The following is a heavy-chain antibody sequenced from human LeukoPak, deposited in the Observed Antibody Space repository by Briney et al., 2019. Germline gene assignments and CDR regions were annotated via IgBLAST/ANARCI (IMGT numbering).Heavy chain of an antibody. CDR2: MSYDRGNK. CDR3: AKVGRNYGDYNDWFDP. V-gene: IGHV3-30*18. D-gene: IGHD4-17*01. CDR1: GFILTDYG. Sequence: GRPLRLSCAASGFILTDYGMHWVRQAPGKGLDWVAFMSYDRGNKYYADSVKGRFTISRDNSKNTLYLQMNTLRAEDTAVYYCAKVGRNYGDYNDWFDPWGQGTLVTVSS. J-gene: IGHJ5*02.